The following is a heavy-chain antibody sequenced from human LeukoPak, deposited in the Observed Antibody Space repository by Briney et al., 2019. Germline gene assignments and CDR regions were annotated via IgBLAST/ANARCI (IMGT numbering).Heavy chain of an antibody. CDR2: IGINPGPT. V-gene: IGHV3-23*01. CDR1: VFTFSTYD. CDR3: AKDLDTTGWYPAQQRGGD. D-gene: IGHD6-19*01. Sequence: GGSLRLSCAASVFTFSTYDMNWVRQAPGRGLEWVSTIGINPGPTRYADSVTRRFTISRDNSKNTLYMQMNSLRTANTALYYCAKDLDTTGWYPAQQRGGDWGQGTLVTVSS. J-gene: IGHJ4*02.